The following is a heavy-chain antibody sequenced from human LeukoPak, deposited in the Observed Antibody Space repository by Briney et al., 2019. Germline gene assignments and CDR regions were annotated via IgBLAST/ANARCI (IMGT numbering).Heavy chain of an antibody. CDR3: ARDKPDNAGSGWLGYDAFDI. Sequence: GGSLRLSCAASGFTFSSYSMNWVRQAPGKGLEWVSSISSSSSYIYYADSVKGRFTISRDNAKNSLYLQMNSLRAEDTAVYYCARDKPDNAGSGWLGYDAFDIWAKGQWSPSLQ. V-gene: IGHV3-21*01. J-gene: IGHJ3*02. D-gene: IGHD6-19*01. CDR2: ISSSSSYI. CDR1: GFTFSSYS.